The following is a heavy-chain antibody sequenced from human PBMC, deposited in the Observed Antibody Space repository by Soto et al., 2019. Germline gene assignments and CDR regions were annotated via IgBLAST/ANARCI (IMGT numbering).Heavy chain of an antibody. Sequence: GGSLRLSCAASGFTFSSYAMHWVRQAPGKGLEYVSAISSNGGSTYYADSVKGRFTISRDNSKNTLYLQMSSLRAEDTAVYYCVKDTAMVNPDFDYWGQGTLVTVSS. J-gene: IGHJ4*02. CDR1: GFTFSSYA. V-gene: IGHV3-64D*06. D-gene: IGHD5-18*01. CDR2: ISSNGGST. CDR3: VKDTAMVNPDFDY.